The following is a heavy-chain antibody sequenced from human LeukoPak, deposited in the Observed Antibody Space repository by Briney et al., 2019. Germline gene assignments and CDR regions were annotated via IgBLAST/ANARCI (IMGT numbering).Heavy chain of an antibody. V-gene: IGHV4-38-2*02. CDR2: INHSGST. CDR1: SYSISRDYY. J-gene: IGHJ4*02. D-gene: IGHD2-2*01. CDR3: ARGRGTLPRYCSSTSCYGDFDY. Sequence: ETLSLTCTVSSYSISRDYYWSWIRQPPGKGLEWIGEINHSGSTNYNPSLKSRVTISVDTSKNQFSLKLSSVTAADTAVYYCARGRGTLPRYCSSTSCYGDFDYWGQGTLVTVSS.